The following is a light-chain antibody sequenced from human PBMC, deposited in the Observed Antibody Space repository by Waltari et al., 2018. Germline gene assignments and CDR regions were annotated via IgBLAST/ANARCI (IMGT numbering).Light chain of an antibody. CDR1: SSNIGAGYD. J-gene: IGLJ2*01. CDR3: QSYDSSLSGVL. V-gene: IGLV1-40*01. CDR2: RNN. Sequence: QSVLTQPPSVSGAPGQRITISCTGNSSNIGAGYDVHWYLQLPGTAPKLLILRNNNQPSRVPDRFSASKSDTSASLAITGLQAEDEADYYCQSYDSSLSGVLFGGGTKLTVL.